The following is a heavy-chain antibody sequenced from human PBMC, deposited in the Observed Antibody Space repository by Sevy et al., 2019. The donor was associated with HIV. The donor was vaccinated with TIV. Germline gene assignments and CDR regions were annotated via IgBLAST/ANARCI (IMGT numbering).Heavy chain of an antibody. CDR3: ARDKGCSGGSCYFAFDI. D-gene: IGHD2-15*01. J-gene: IGHJ3*02. CDR1: GFIFSSYA. V-gene: IGHV3-30*04. Sequence: GGSLRLSCAASGFIFSSYAMHWVRQAPGKGLEWVAVMSFDGSNKYYADSVKGRFTISRDNSKKTLYLQMNSLRTEDTAVYYCARDKGCSGGSCYFAFDIWGQGTMVTVSS. CDR2: MSFDGSNK.